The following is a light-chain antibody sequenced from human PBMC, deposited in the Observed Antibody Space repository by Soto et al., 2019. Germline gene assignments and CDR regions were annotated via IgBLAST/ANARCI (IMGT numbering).Light chain of an antibody. CDR3: QQYNSYSET. J-gene: IGKJ1*01. V-gene: IGKV1-5*01. CDR1: QSISSY. Sequence: DIRMTQSPSSLSSSLGDRVTITVRASQSISSYLNWYQQKPGKAPKLLIYAASSLQSGVPSRFSGSGSGTEFTLTISSLQPDDFATYYCQQYNSYSETFGQGTKVDI. CDR2: AAS.